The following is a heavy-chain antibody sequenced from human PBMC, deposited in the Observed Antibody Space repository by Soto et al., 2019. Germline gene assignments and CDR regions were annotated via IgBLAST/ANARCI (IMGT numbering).Heavy chain of an antibody. CDR1: NYSISSGYY. CDR2: MYHSGTT. V-gene: IGHV4-38-2*02. Sequence: SETLSLTCTVSNYSISSGYYWGWIRQSPGEGLEWIVSMYHSGTTYYNPSLKSRVTISIDTSKNQFSLKLTSVTSADTAVYFCARVAFGPIDYWGQGXLVTVSS. J-gene: IGHJ4*02. D-gene: IGHD3-16*01. CDR3: ARVAFGPIDY.